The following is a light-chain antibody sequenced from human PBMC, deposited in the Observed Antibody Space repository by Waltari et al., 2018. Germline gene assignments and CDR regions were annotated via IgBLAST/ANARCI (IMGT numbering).Light chain of an antibody. CDR3: QHYVRLPAT. J-gene: IGKJ1*01. V-gene: IGKV3-20*01. CDR1: QSVSRS. Sequence: EIVLTQSPGTLSLSPEERATLSCRASQSVSRSLAWYHQKPGQSPRLLIYGASNRAAGIPDRFSGSGSGTDFSLTISRLEPEDFAVYYCQHYVRLPATFGQGTKVEIK. CDR2: GAS.